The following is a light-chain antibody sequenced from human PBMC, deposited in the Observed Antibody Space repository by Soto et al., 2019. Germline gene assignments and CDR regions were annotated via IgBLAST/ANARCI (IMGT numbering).Light chain of an antibody. CDR1: QIITSGY. CDR2: GAS. Sequence: EIVLTQSPDTLSLSPGERATLSCRASQIITSGYLAWYQQTRGQAPRLLIYGASIRATGVPGRFSGSGSGTDFTLSISGLEPEDFALYYCQQYGSSPRPFGQGTKVEIK. CDR3: QQYGSSPRP. J-gene: IGKJ2*01. V-gene: IGKV3-20*01.